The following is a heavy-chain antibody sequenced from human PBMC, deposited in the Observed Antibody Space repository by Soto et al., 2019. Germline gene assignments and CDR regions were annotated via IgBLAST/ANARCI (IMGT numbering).Heavy chain of an antibody. Sequence: LILSYGESGCMLSDHGMHWVRHAPGKGLEWVAVIWSDGNNRYYADSVKGRFTISRDNSKNTLYLQMNSLRAEDTAVYCCVSDPDGITDFDYWGQGTQVTVSS. CDR2: IWSDGNNR. D-gene: IGHD1-7*01. CDR3: VSDPDGITDFDY. V-gene: IGHV3-33*01. CDR1: GCMLSDHG. J-gene: IGHJ4*02.